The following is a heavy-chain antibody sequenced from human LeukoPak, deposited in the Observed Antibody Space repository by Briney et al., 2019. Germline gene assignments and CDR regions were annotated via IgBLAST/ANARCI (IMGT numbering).Heavy chain of an antibody. D-gene: IGHD1-1*01. Sequence: GGSLKHSCAASGFPFDDYAMHWVRKAPGKGLEWVSAISWNSGSVGYADSVKGRFTISRDNAKNSLYLQMNSLRAEDTALYYCAKKRTTGAFDIWGQGTMVTVSS. CDR3: AKKRTTGAFDI. J-gene: IGHJ3*02. CDR1: GFPFDDYA. V-gene: IGHV3-9*01. CDR2: ISWNSGSV.